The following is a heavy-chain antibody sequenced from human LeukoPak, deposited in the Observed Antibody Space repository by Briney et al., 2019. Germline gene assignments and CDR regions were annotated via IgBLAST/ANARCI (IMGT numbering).Heavy chain of an antibody. Sequence: PGGSLRLSCAASGFIFSSYAMSWVRQAPGKGLEWVSTISGRGGSTDYGDSVKGRFTISRDNSKNTVFLQMNSLRVEDTAIYYCAKLPQVAGDGYYFDNWGQGTLVTVSS. CDR3: AKLPQVAGDGYYFDN. V-gene: IGHV3-23*01. CDR1: GFIFSSYA. CDR2: ISGRGGST. D-gene: IGHD6-19*01. J-gene: IGHJ4*02.